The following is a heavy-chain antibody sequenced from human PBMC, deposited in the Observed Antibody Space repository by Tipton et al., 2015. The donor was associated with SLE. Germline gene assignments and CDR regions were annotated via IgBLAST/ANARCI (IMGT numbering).Heavy chain of an antibody. CDR2: IRYDGSNK. CDR3: ATPRSSWSYFDY. V-gene: IGHV3-30*02. CDR1: GFTFSSYG. D-gene: IGHD6-13*01. Sequence: SLRLSCAASGFTFSSYGMHWVRQAPGKGLEWVAFIRYDGSNKYYADSVKGRFTISRDNSKNTLYLQMNSLRAEDTAVYYCATPRSSWSYFDYWGQGTLVTVSS. J-gene: IGHJ4*02.